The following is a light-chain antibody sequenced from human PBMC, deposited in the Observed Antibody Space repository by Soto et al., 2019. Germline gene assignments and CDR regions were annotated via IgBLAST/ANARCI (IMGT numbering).Light chain of an antibody. J-gene: IGKJ3*01. CDR1: QSLVYSDGNTY. CDR2: KVS. CDR3: MQGTHWPPFT. Sequence: DVVMTQSPLSLPVTLGQPASISCRSSQSLVYSDGNTYLNWFQQRPGQSPRRLIYKVSNRDSGVPDRFSGSGSGTDFTLKISRVEPEDVGGYYCMQGTHWPPFTFGPGTKVDIK. V-gene: IGKV2-30*01.